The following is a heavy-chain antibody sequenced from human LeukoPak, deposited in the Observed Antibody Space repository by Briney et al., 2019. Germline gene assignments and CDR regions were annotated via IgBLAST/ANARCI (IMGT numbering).Heavy chain of an antibody. CDR3: ARGMTKKPVITYSSSPNYYFDY. V-gene: IGHV4-34*01. CDR2: INHSGST. CDR1: SESFSGYY. J-gene: IGHJ4*02. Sequence: SETLSLICAVYSESFSGYYWSWIRQPPGKGLEWIGEINHSGSTNYNPSLKSRVTISVDTSKNQFSLKLSSVTAADTAVYYCARGMTKKPVITYSSSPNYYFDYWGQGTLVTVSS. D-gene: IGHD6-6*01.